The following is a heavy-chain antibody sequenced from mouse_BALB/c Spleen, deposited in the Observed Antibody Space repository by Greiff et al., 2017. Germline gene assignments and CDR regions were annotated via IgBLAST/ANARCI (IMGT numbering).Heavy chain of an antibody. D-gene: IGHD2-3*01. CDR2: IWAGGST. V-gene: IGHV2-9*02. CDR3: ARAGYYDYYAMDY. Sequence: QVHVKQSGPGLVAPSQSLSITCTVSGFSLTSYGVHWVRQPPGKGLEWLGVIWAGGSTNYNSALMSRLSISKDNSKSQVFLKMNSLQTDDTAMYYCARAGYYDYYAMDYWGQGTSVTVSS. CDR1: GFSLTSYG. J-gene: IGHJ4*01.